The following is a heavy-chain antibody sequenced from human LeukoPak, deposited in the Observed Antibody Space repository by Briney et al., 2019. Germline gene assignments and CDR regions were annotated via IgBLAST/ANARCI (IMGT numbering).Heavy chain of an antibody. CDR3: ARDTIYDYVWGSGGYYYYGMDV. CDR2: LYPSGNT. V-gene: IGHV4-4*07. D-gene: IGHD3-16*01. Sequence: SETLSLTCIVSGGSINNYYWSWIRQPAGKGLEWIGRLYPSGNTNYNPSLKSRVTISVDTSKNQFSLKLSSVTAADTAVYYCARDTIYDYVWGSGGYYYYGMDVWGQGTTVTVSS. J-gene: IGHJ6*02. CDR1: GGSINNYY.